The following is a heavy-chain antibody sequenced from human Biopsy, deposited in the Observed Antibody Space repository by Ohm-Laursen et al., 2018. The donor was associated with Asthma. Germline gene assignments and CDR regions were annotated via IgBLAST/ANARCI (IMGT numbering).Heavy chain of an antibody. D-gene: IGHD2-2*01. Sequence: SVKVSCKSLGGTFNTYVIGWVRQAPGQGIESMGGINSGFGTTTYPQKVQDRVTITADDSQSTDYMELSRLRSEDSDVYYCARKAGSCISRTCYSLDFWGQGTLVTVSS. CDR1: GGTFNTYV. J-gene: IGHJ4*02. CDR3: ARKAGSCISRTCYSLDF. V-gene: IGHV1-69*01. CDR2: INSGFGTT.